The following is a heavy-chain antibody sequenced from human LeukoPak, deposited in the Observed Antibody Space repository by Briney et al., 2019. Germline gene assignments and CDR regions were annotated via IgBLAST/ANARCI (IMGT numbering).Heavy chain of an antibody. D-gene: IGHD3-3*01. V-gene: IGHV4-30-4*08. Sequence: SQTLSLTCTVSGGSISSGDYYWSWIRQPPGKGLEWIGYIYYSGSTYYNPSLNSRVTISVDTSKNQFSLKLSSVTAADTAVYYCARVLRFLEWLGFFDYWGQGTLVTVSS. CDR2: IYYSGST. J-gene: IGHJ4*02. CDR3: ARVLRFLEWLGFFDY. CDR1: GGSISSGDYY.